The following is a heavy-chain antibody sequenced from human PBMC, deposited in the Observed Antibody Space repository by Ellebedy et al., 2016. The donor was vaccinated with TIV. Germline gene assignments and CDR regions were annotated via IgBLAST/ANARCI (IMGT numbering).Heavy chain of an antibody. V-gene: IGHV3-11*01. Sequence: RGSLRLSCAASGFIFSDFQMSWIRQAPGKGLECISYISSSGATVYYTDSVKGRFTISRDNARKSLYLQLNSLRAEDTAVYYCARDTRFIDHQHNWFDPWGQGTLVTVSS. CDR2: ISSSGATV. CDR1: GFIFSDFQ. CDR3: ARDTRFIDHQHNWFDP. J-gene: IGHJ5*02. D-gene: IGHD3-9*01.